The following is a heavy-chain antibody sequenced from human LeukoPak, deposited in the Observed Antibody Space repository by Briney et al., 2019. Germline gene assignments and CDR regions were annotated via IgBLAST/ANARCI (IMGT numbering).Heavy chain of an antibody. J-gene: IGHJ4*02. CDR2: VNGGDGNT. CDR1: GYTFTIYA. CDR3: ATSYPAD. V-gene: IGHV1-3*01. Sequence: GASVNVSCKASGYTFTIYAMNWVRQAPGQSLECMGRVNGGDGNTKYSQNFQGRITITSDTSASTGYMELSSLTSEDTAVYYCATSYPADWGQGTLVIVSS.